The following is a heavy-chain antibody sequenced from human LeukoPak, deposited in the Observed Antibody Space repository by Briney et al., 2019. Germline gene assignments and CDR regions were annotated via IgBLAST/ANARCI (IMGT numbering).Heavy chain of an antibody. CDR3: ASSLAALI. CDR2: IKSDGSST. V-gene: IGHV3-74*01. CDR1: GFTFTSYW. Sequence: GGSLRLSCEASGFTFTSYWMHWVRQAPGRGLVWVSRIKSDGSSTNYADSVKGRFTISRDNAKNTMYLQMNSLRAEDTAVYYCASSLAALIWGQGTLVTVPS. J-gene: IGHJ4*02. D-gene: IGHD6-25*01.